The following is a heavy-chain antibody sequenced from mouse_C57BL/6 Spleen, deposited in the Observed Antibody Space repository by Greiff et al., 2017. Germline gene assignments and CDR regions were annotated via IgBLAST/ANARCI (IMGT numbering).Heavy chain of an antibody. J-gene: IGHJ3*01. CDR3: ASLGELRFTWFAY. Sequence: VNVVESGPGLVAPSQSLSITCTVSGFSLTSYAISWVRQPPGKGLEWLGVIWTGGGTNYNSALKSRLSISKDNSKSQVFLKMNSLQTDDTARYYCASLGELRFTWFAYWGQGTLVTVSA. D-gene: IGHD1-1*01. CDR2: IWTGGGT. V-gene: IGHV2-9-1*01. CDR1: GFSLTSYA.